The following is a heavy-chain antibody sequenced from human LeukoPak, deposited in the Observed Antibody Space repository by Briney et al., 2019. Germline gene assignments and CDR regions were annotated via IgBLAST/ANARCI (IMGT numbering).Heavy chain of an antibody. CDR3: ARRSGSYFDY. CDR1: GYSFTNFW. V-gene: IGHV5-51*01. Sequence: GESLKISCKGSGYSFTNFWIGWVRQMPGKGLEWMGIIHPGDSDTRYSPSFQGQVTISADKSISTAYLQWNRLKASDTAMYYCARRSGSYFDYWGQGTLVTVSS. D-gene: IGHD1-26*01. CDR2: IHPGDSDT. J-gene: IGHJ4*02.